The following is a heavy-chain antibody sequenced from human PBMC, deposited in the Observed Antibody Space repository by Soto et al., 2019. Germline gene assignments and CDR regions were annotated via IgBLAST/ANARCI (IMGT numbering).Heavy chain of an antibody. CDR1: GFTFSSYG. CDR3: ARDRGGIGVAGIGDY. J-gene: IGHJ4*02. D-gene: IGHD6-19*01. Sequence: QVQLVESGGGVVQPGRSLRLSCAASGFTFSSYGMHWVRQAPGKGLEWVAVIWYDGSIQYYADYVKDRFTISRDNSKNPRYLQMNSLRAEVTGVYYGARDRGGIGVAGIGDYWGQGTLVTVSS. CDR2: IWYDGSIQ. V-gene: IGHV3-33*01.